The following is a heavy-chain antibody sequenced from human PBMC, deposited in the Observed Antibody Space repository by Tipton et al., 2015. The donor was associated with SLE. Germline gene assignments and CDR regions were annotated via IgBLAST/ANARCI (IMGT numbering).Heavy chain of an antibody. Sequence: TLSLTCTVSGGSLSSGGYYWNWIRQPAGKGLEWIGRISSSGSTNYNPSLKTRVTISVDTSNNQFSLKLTSVTAADTAVYYCVRSPDWAWYYFDYWGQGSLVTVSS. D-gene: IGHD3-9*01. CDR3: VRSPDWAWYYFDY. J-gene: IGHJ4*02. V-gene: IGHV4-61*02. CDR2: ISSSGST. CDR1: GGSLSSGGYY.